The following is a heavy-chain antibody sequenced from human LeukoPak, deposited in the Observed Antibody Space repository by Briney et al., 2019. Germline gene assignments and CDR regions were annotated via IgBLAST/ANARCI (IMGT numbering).Heavy chain of an antibody. CDR3: AVGGVYLRGGAEAFDI. D-gene: IGHD3-10*01. CDR1: GGSIGSSNW. Sequence: KSSETLSLTCAVSGGSIGSSNWWSWVRQPPGEGLEWIGEIYHSGSTNYNPSLKSRVTISVDKSKNQFSLKLSSVTAADTAVYYCAVGGVYLRGGAEAFDIWGQGTMVTVSS. CDR2: IYHSGST. J-gene: IGHJ3*02. V-gene: IGHV4-4*02.